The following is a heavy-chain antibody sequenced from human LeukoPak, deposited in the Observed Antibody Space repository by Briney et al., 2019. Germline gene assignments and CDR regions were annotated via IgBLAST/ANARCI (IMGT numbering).Heavy chain of an antibody. Sequence: GGSLRLSCAPSGFTFSSYHMNWVRQAPGKGLEWVSSINTGSTSRYYADSVKGRFTISRDSAKNSLYLQMNSLRAEDTAVYYCARGGGSVPIDHWGQGTLVTVSS. D-gene: IGHD5-12*01. CDR2: INTGSTSR. CDR1: GFTFSSYH. V-gene: IGHV3-21*01. CDR3: ARGGGSVPIDH. J-gene: IGHJ4*02.